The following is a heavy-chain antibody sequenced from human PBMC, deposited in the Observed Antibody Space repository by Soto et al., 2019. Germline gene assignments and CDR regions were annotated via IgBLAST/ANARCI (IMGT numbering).Heavy chain of an antibody. CDR3: ARDGGYSYGPFDY. CDR1: GFTFSSYS. V-gene: IGHV3-48*01. CDR2: ISSSSSTI. Sequence: AGGSLRLSCAASGFTFSSYSMNWVRQAPGKGLEWVSYISSSSSTIYYADSVKGRFTISRDNAKNSLYLQMNSLRAEDTAVYYCARDGGYSYGPFDYWGQGTLVTVPS. D-gene: IGHD5-18*01. J-gene: IGHJ4*02.